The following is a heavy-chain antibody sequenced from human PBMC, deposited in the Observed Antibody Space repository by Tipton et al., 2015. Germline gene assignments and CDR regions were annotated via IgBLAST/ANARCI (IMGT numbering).Heavy chain of an antibody. J-gene: IGHJ4*02. Sequence: LRLSCAASGFTFSNYAMSWIRQPPGKGLEWIGSIFHRGDTNYNPSLKSRVTISLDTSKNQFSLKLSSVTAADTAVYYCASPSLPHDRGDYYFQSWGQGSLVTVSS. CDR3: ASPSLPHDRGDYYFQS. V-gene: IGHV4-38-2*01. D-gene: IGHD2-21*02. CDR1: GFTFSNYA. CDR2: IFHRGDT.